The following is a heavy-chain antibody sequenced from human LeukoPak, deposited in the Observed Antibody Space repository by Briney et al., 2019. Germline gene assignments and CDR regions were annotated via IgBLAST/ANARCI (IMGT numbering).Heavy chain of an antibody. D-gene: IGHD3-10*01. J-gene: IGHJ4*02. V-gene: IGHV3-7*01. Sequence: GGSLRPSCAVSGFTFSNFWMTWVRKAPGRGPEWVANIKVDGSEKYYVASVMGRFTISRDNAKNSLYLQMNSLRVEDTAVYYCARGGSHSFDYWGRGALVTVSS. CDR1: GFTFSNFW. CDR3: ARGGSHSFDY. CDR2: IKVDGSEK.